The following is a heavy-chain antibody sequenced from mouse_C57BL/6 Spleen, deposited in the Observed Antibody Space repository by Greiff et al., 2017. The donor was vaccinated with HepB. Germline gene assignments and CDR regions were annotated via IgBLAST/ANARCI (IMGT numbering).Heavy chain of an antibody. CDR3: ARHYYGSDAMDY. J-gene: IGHJ4*01. CDR1: GFTFSSYG. V-gene: IGHV5-6*01. Sequence: QLVESGGDLVKPGGSLKLSCAASGFTFSSYGMSWVRQTPDKRLEWVATISSGGSYTYYPDSVKGRFTISRDNAKNTLYLQMSSLKSEDTAMYYCARHYYGSDAMDYWGQGTSVTVSS. CDR2: ISSGGSYT. D-gene: IGHD1-1*01.